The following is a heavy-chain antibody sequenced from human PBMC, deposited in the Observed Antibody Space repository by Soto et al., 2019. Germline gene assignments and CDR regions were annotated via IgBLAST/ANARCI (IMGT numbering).Heavy chain of an antibody. CDR1: GFTFSSYG. V-gene: IGHV3-33*08. J-gene: IGHJ6*02. Sequence: VQLVESGGGLVKPGGSLRLSCAASGFTFSSYGMHWVRQAPGKGLEWVAVIWYDGSNKYYADSVKGRFTISRDNSKNTLYLQMNSLRAEDTAVYYCARDAVEGGYYYYGMDVWGQGTTVTVSS. D-gene: IGHD3-16*01. CDR2: IWYDGSNK. CDR3: ARDAVEGGYYYYGMDV.